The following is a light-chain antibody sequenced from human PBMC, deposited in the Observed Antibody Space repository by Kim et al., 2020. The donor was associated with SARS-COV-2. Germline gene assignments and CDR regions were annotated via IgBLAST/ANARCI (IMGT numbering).Light chain of an antibody. CDR2: NGA. V-gene: IGKV3-11*01. J-gene: IGKJ4*01. Sequence: LSPGETATLACRARKRVSGDLAWYQQKPGQAPRLVSVNGAQRATGIPARFSGSWSGTDFTLTISSLEPEDFAVYYCQQRNNWPVTFGEGTKVEI. CDR3: QQRNNWPVT. CDR1: KRVSGD.